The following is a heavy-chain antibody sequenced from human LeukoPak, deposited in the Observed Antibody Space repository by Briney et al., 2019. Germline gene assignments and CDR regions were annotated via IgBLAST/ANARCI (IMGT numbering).Heavy chain of an antibody. D-gene: IGHD4-17*01. CDR3: ARDENYGIFFNVDY. CDR2: ISGSTGDT. V-gene: IGHV1-18*03. CDR1: GYSFVLYG. J-gene: IGHJ4*02. Sequence: ASMKVSCKASGYSFVLYGISWVRQAPGEGPEWMGWISGSTGDTNYARKFQGRVTMTADTSSSTAYMELRSLRLDDMAVYYCARDENYGIFFNVDYWGQGTLVTVSS.